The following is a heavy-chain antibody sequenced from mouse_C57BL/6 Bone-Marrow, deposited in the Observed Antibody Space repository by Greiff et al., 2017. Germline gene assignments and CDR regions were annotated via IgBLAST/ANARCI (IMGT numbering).Heavy chain of an antibody. Sequence: QVQLQQPGAELVKPGASVKMSCKASGYTFTSYWITWVKQRPGQGLEWIGDIYPGSGSTNYNEKFKSKAILTVDTSASTAYMQLSSLTSEDSAVYYCARPYYSNYWYFDVWGTGTTVTVSS. CDR3: ARPYYSNYWYFDV. CDR2: IYPGSGST. CDR1: GYTFTSYW. V-gene: IGHV1-55*01. J-gene: IGHJ1*03. D-gene: IGHD2-5*01.